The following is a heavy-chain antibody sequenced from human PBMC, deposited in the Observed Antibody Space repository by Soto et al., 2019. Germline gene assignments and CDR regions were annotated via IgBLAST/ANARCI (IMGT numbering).Heavy chain of an antibody. V-gene: IGHV1-69*02. CDR3: AGAIKGGISRAHGWYFDL. J-gene: IGHJ2*01. Sequence: QVQLVKSGAEVKKPGSSVKLSCKASGVTFSSYTISWVRQAPGQGLEWMGRIIPIRGIANYAQKFQGRVTITADKSTSTAYMELSSLRSEDTAVYYCAGAIKGGISRAHGWYFDLWGRGTLVTVSS. CDR1: GVTFSSYT. D-gene: IGHD6-13*01. CDR2: IIPIRGIA.